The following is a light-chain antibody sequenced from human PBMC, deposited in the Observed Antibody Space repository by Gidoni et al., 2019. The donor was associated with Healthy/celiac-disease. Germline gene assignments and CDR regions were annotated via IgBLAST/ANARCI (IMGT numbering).Light chain of an antibody. J-gene: IGKJ1*01. CDR3: MQGTHWPWT. Sequence: DVVMTQSPLCLHVTLGQPASISCMSSQSLVYSDGNTSLNWFQQRPGQSPRRLIYKVSNRDSGVPDRFSGSGSGTEFTLKISRVEAEDVGVYYCMQGTHWPWTFGQGTKVEIK. CDR2: KVS. V-gene: IGKV2-30*01. CDR1: QSLVYSDGNTS.